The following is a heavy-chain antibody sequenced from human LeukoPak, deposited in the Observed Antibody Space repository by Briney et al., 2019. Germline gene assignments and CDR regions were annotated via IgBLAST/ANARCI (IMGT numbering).Heavy chain of an antibody. D-gene: IGHD3-10*01. J-gene: IGHJ4*02. CDR1: GFTFSSYG. CDR3: AKPPHMVRGVSYLDY. Sequence: GRSLRLSCAASGFTFSSYGMHWVRQAPGKGLEWVAVISYDGSNKYYADSVKGRFTISRDNSKNTLYLQMNSLRAEDTAVYYCAKPPHMVRGVSYLDYWGQGTLVTVSS. CDR2: ISYDGSNK. V-gene: IGHV3-30*18.